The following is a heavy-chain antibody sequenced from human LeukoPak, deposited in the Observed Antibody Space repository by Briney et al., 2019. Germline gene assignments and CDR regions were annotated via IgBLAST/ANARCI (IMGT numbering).Heavy chain of an antibody. D-gene: IGHD3-22*01. J-gene: IGHJ4*02. Sequence: SETLSLTCTVSGGSISTYYWSWIRQPPGKGLEMIGYMSYSGSSSYNPSLRSRVTISVDASKKQFSLKLSSVTAADTAVYYCARDGYSDSSGYDYPPSVWGQGTLVTVSS. V-gene: IGHV4-59*01. CDR2: MSYSGSS. CDR3: ARDGYSDSSGYDYPPSV. CDR1: GGSISTYY.